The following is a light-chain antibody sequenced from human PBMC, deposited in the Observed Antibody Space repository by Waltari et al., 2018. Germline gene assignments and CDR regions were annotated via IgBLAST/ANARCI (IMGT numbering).Light chain of an antibody. CDR3: QQYGSSPLYT. V-gene: IGKV3-20*01. CDR2: AAS. J-gene: IGKJ2*01. CDR1: QSITNNY. Sequence: EIVLTQSPGTLSLSPGDRATLSCRASQSITNNYLAWYQQRPGQAPRILIYAASSRVTGIPDRFSGSGSGTGFTLTISRLEPEDFAVYYCQQYGSSPLYTFGQGTKLEIK.